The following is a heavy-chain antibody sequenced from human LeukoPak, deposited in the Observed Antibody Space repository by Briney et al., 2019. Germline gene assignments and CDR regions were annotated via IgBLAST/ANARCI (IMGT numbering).Heavy chain of an antibody. V-gene: IGHV4-38-2*02. CDR3: ARTYYYGSGSSYFDP. CDR2: IYHGGST. Sequence: PSETLSLTCTVSGGSISSYYWGWIRQPPGKGLEWIGSIYHGGSTHYNPSLKSQVTISVDTSKNQFSLNLTSVTAADTAVYYCARTYYYGSGSSYFDPWGQGTLATVSS. J-gene: IGHJ5*02. D-gene: IGHD3-10*01. CDR1: GGSISSYY.